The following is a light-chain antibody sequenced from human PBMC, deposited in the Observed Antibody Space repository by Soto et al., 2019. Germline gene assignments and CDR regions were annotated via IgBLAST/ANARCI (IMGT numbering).Light chain of an antibody. CDR1: SSDVGGYNY. V-gene: IGLV2-8*01. CDR3: SSYAGSNNLKV. J-gene: IGLJ1*01. Sequence: QSLLTQPPSASGSPGQSVTISCTGTSSDVGGYNYVSWYQQHPGKAPKLMIYEVSKRPSGVPDRFSGSKSGNTASLTVSGLQAEDEADYCGSSYAGSNNLKVFGTETKVTV. CDR2: EVS.